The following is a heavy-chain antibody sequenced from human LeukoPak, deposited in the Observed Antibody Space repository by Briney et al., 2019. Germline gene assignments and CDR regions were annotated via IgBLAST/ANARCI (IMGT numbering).Heavy chain of an antibody. CDR1: GFSSYG. CDR3: ARDGFSSSWYGRALDY. V-gene: IGHV3-33*01. J-gene: IGHJ4*02. Sequence: PGRSLRLSYAASGFSSYGMHWVRQAPGKGLEWVAVIWYDESNKYYADSVKGRFTISRDNSRNTLYLQMNSLRAEDTAVYYCARDGFSSSWYGRALDYWGQGTLVTVSS. CDR2: IWYDESNK. D-gene: IGHD6-13*01.